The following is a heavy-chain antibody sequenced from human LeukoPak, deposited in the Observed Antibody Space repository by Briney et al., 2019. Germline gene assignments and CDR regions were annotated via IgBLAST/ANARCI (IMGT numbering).Heavy chain of an antibody. CDR1: GLTFSSYA. CDR3: AKDLRVYAN. V-gene: IGHV3-23*01. CDR2: IDVNDGST. Sequence: PGGSLRLSGAASGLTFSSYAMSWVRQAPGKGLEWVSGIDVNDGSTYYADSVKGRFTISRDNSKGTLYLQMNSLRAEDTAVYYCAKDLRVYANWGQGTLVTVSS. D-gene: IGHD2-8*01. J-gene: IGHJ4*02.